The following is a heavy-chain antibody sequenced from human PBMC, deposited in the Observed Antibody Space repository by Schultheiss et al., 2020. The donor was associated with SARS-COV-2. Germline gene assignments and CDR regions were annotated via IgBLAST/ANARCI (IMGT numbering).Heavy chain of an antibody. CDR3: TTAVGRPGYYGMDV. D-gene: IGHD6-6*01. CDR1: GFTFSNYG. Sequence: GESLKISCAASGFTFSNYGMHWVRQAPGKGLEWVAVIWYDGSNKYYADSVKGRFTISRDNSKNTVYLQLNSLRDEDTAVYYCTTAVGRPGYYGMDVWGQGTTVTVSS. J-gene: IGHJ6*02. V-gene: IGHV3-33*01. CDR2: IWYDGSNK.